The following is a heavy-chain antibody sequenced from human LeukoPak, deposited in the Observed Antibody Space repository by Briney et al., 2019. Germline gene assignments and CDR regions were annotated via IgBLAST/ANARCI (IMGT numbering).Heavy chain of an antibody. CDR2: IFHGGNT. J-gene: IGHJ3*02. Sequence: SETLSLTCTVSGDSISSSDLYWGWLRQGPGKGREGNVNIFHGGNTHNNPASKSRISISVYRTKNKVSLNLSSVTAADTALYYCAKQGRQIPFGGVVAIAPFDIWGQGTMVTVSS. CDR3: AKQGRQIPFGGVVAIAPFDI. V-gene: IGHV4-39*01. D-gene: IGHD3-16*02. CDR1: GDSISSSDLY.